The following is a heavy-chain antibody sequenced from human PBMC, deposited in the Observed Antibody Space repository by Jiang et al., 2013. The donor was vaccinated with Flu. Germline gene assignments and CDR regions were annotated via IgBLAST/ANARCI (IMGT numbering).Heavy chain of an antibody. V-gene: IGHV2-70*11. CDR2: IDWEDDK. CDR1: GFSLTTYAMS. D-gene: IGHD3-3*01. J-gene: IGHJ4*02. CDR3: ARIPPQTGMVSD. Sequence: KPTQTLTLTCTFSGFSLTTYAMSVTWIRQPPGKALEWLARIDWEDDKYYSTSLKTRLTISKDTSKNQVVLTMTNMDPVDTATYYCARIPPQTGMVSDWGQGTLVTVSS.